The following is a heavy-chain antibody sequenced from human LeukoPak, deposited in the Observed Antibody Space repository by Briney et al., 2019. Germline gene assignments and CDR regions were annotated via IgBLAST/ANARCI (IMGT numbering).Heavy chain of an antibody. CDR2: MNPNSGNT. J-gene: IGHJ4*02. CDR1: GYTFTSYD. V-gene: IGHV1-8*03. CDR3: ARGPGNYGSGSYSHDY. D-gene: IGHD3-10*01. Sequence: ASVKVFCKASGYTFTSYDINWVRQATGQGLEWMGWMNPNSGNTGYAQKFRGRVTITRNTSISTAYMELSSLRSEDTAVYYCARGPGNYGSGSYSHDYWGQGTLVTVSS.